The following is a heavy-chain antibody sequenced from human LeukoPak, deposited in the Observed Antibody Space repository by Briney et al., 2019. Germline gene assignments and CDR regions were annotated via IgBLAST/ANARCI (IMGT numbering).Heavy chain of an antibody. D-gene: IGHD3-10*01. CDR3: ARHPRPTYYGSGSSDY. CDR1: GGSISSYY. CDR2: IYYSGST. Sequence: SETLSLTCTVSGGSISSYYWSWIRQPPGKGLEWIGSIYYSGSTYYNPSLKSRVTISVDTSKNQFSLKLSSVTAADTAVYYCARHPRPTYYGSGSSDYWGQGTLVTVSS. J-gene: IGHJ4*02. V-gene: IGHV4-59*05.